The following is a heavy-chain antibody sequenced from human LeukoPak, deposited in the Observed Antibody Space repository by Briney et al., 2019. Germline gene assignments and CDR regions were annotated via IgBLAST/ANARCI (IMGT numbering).Heavy chain of an antibody. CDR1: GFTFSSYA. J-gene: IGHJ4*02. Sequence: PGGSLRLSCAASGFTFSSYAMSWVRQAPGKGLEWVSAIRGSGDRTHYADSVKGRFTISRDNSKNTLYLQMNSLRAEDTAVYYCAKDRGLQGATVFDYWGQGTLVTVSS. CDR2: IRGSGDRT. V-gene: IGHV3-23*01. D-gene: IGHD1-26*01. CDR3: AKDRGLQGATVFDY.